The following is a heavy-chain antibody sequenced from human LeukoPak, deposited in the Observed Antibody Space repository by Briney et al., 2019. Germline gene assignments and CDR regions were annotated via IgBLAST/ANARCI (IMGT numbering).Heavy chain of an antibody. Sequence: GGSLRLSCTTSVFSFRTYAMTWVRQAPGKGLEWVSTISVDDQGSTYYTDSVKGRFTISRDTSQNTLSLQMNSRRGDDTAVYYCARCLLYLWNRNFYYYMDVWGKGTTVTVSS. J-gene: IGHJ6*03. CDR1: VFSFRTYA. CDR3: ARCLLYLWNRNFYYYMDV. V-gene: IGHV3-23*01. D-gene: IGHD2-8*01. CDR2: ISVDDQGST.